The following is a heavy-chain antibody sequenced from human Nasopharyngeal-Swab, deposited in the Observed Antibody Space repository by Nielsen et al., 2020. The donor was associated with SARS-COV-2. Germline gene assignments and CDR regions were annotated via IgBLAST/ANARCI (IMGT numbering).Heavy chain of an antibody. CDR2: ISSSSSYI. J-gene: IGHJ3*02. Sequence: VRKAPGKGLEWVSSISSSSSYIYYADSVKGRFTISRDNAKNSLYLQMNSLRAEDTAVYYCARDCSGGSCYSVVDDAFDIWGQGTMVTVSS. CDR3: ARDCSGGSCYSVVDDAFDI. V-gene: IGHV3-21*01. D-gene: IGHD2-15*01.